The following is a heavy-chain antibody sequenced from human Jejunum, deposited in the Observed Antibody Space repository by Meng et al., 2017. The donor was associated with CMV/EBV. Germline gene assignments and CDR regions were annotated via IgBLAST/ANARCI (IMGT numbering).Heavy chain of an antibody. V-gene: IGHV3-7*01. Sequence: SGFLFSSNSMTWVRQAPGKGLEWVAKIKGDGSEKYYVDSVKGRFTISRDNAKNSLYLEMNSLRVEDTAVYYCARMGYGFEFFDIRGQGTMVTVSS. CDR3: ARMGYGFEFFDI. CDR2: IKGDGSEK. CDR1: GFLFSSNS. J-gene: IGHJ3*02. D-gene: IGHD5-12*01.